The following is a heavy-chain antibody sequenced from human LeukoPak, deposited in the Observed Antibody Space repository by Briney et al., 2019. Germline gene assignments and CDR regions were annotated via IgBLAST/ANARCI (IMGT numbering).Heavy chain of an antibody. CDR2: IYSGGST. J-gene: IGHJ4*02. D-gene: IGHD3-22*01. CDR3: ARATYYYDSSGYREGYYFDY. V-gene: IGHV3-53*01. Sequence: GGSLRLSCAASGFTFNAYWMIWVRQAPGKGLEWVSVIYSGGSTYYADSVKGRFTISRDNSKNTLYLQMNSLRAEDTAVYYCARATYYYDSSGYREGYYFDYWGQGTLVTVSS. CDR1: GFTFNAYW.